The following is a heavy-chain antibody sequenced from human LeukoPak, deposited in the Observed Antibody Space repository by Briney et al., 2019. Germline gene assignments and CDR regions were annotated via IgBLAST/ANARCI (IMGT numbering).Heavy chain of an antibody. CDR2: ISSSGSTI. Sequence: GGSLRLSCAASGFTFSSYGMHWVRQAPGKGLEWVSYISSSGSTIYYADSVKGRFTISRDNAKNSLYLQMNSLRAEDTAVYYCARGGQLWFPEEDYWGQGTLVTVSS. V-gene: IGHV3-48*04. J-gene: IGHJ4*02. CDR3: ARGGQLWFPEEDY. D-gene: IGHD5-18*01. CDR1: GFTFSSYG.